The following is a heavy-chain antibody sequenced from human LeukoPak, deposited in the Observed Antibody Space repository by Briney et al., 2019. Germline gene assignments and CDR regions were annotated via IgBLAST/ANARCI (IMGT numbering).Heavy chain of an antibody. CDR2: IWYDGGNK. V-gene: IGHV3-33*01. D-gene: IGHD2-2*01. CDR1: GFTFSSYG. Sequence: GGSLRLSCAASGFTFSSYGMHWVRQAPGKGLEWVAVIWYDGGNKYYADSVKGRFTISRDNSKNTLYLQMNSLRAEDTAVYYCARDLYNPIVVVPPYYYGMDVWGQGTTVTVSS. CDR3: ARDLYNPIVVVPPYYYGMDV. J-gene: IGHJ6*02.